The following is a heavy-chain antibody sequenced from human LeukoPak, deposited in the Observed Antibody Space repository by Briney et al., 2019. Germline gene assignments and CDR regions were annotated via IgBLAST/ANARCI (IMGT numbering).Heavy chain of an antibody. V-gene: IGHV3-7*01. J-gene: IGHJ3*02. CDR3: ARGYDSSGYYAFDI. Sequence: PGGSLRLSCAASGFTFSSYWMSWVRQAPGKGLEWVANIKQDGSEKYYVDSVKGRFTISRDNAKNSLYLQMNSLRAEDTAVYYCARGYDSSGYYAFDIWGQGTMVTVSS. D-gene: IGHD3-22*01. CDR2: IKQDGSEK. CDR1: GFTFSSYW.